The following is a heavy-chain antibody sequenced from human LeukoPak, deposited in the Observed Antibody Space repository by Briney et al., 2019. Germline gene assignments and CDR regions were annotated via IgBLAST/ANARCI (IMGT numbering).Heavy chain of an antibody. V-gene: IGHV4-59*01. J-gene: IGHJ4*02. D-gene: IGHD3-22*01. CDR2: IYYSGST. Sequence: SETLSLTCTVSGGSISSYYWSWIRQPPGKGLEWIGYIYYSGSTNYNPSLKSRVTISVDTSKNQFSLKLSSVTAADTAVYYCARSFTMIVVFDYWGQGTLVTVSS. CDR3: ARSFTMIVVFDY. CDR1: GGSISSYY.